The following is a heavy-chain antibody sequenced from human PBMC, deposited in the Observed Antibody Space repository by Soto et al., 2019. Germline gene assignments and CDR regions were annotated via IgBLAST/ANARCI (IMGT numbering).Heavy chain of an antibody. CDR1: GGTFSSYA. D-gene: IGHD1-26*01. Sequence: QVQLVQSGAEMKKPGSSVKVSCKASGGTFSSYAISWVRQAPGQGLVWMGGIIPIFGTANYAQKFQGRVTITADESTSTAYMELSSLRSEDTAVYYCAGEVGATENYYYYAMDVWSHGTTVTVSS. J-gene: IGHJ6*02. V-gene: IGHV1-69*01. CDR3: AGEVGATENYYYYAMDV. CDR2: IIPIFGTA.